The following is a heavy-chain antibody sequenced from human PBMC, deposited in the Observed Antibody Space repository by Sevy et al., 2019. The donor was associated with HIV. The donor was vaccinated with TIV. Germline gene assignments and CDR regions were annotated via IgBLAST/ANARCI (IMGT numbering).Heavy chain of an antibody. CDR3: ARGKVLFDY. V-gene: IGHV4-59*01. D-gene: IGHD1-20*01. J-gene: IGHJ4*02. Sequence: SETLSLTCTVSGGSFSSYCWSWIRQSPGKGLEWIGYIYYNGTTNSSPSLRRRVTISPHTSKSQFSLKLKSVTAADTAVYYCARGKVLFDYWGQGTLVTVSS. CDR1: GGSFSSYC. CDR2: IYYNGTT.